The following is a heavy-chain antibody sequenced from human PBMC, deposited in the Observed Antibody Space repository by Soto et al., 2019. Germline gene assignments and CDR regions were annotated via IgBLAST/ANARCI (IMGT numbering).Heavy chain of an antibody. J-gene: IGHJ4*02. V-gene: IGHV1-18*04. CDR3: ARDERIREFDF. D-gene: IGHD3-3*02. CDR1: GYTFSNYG. Sequence: ASVKVSCKASGYTFSNYGISWVRQAPGQGLEWMGWISGYNGNTAYARNLQDRITMTIDAPTTTAYMELRSLRSDDTAVYYCARDERIREFDFWGMGTMVNLSS. CDR2: ISGYNGNT.